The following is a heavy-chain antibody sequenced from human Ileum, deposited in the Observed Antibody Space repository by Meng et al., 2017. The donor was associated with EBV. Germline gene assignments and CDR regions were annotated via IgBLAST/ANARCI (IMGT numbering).Heavy chain of an antibody. D-gene: IGHD3-16*01. CDR1: GYTFTGYY. Sequence: QLLPGLSGAEVRKGGASLSVFCKASGYTFTGYYMHWVRQAPGQGLEWMGWINPNSGGTNCAQKFQGWVTMTRDTSISTAYMEVSSLRSADTAVYYCARASRVLGGFDYWGQGTLVTVSS. CDR3: ARASRVLGGFDY. J-gene: IGHJ4*02. CDR2: INPNSGGT. V-gene: IGHV1-2*04.